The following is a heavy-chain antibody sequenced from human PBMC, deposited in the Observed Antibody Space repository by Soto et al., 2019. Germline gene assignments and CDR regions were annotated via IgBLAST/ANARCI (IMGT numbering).Heavy chain of an antibody. CDR2: ISTSGTYT. V-gene: IGHV3-11*06. D-gene: IGHD4-17*01. J-gene: IGHJ4*02. Sequence: PGGSLRLSCAASGFTFSDYYMNWIRQAPGRGLEWISYISTSGTYTKHADSVKGRFTVSRDNAKNSLYLQMHSLRVEDTAVYYCARDGTEYYGEYYDYWGQGIPVTVSS. CDR1: GFTFSDYY. CDR3: ARDGTEYYGEYYDY.